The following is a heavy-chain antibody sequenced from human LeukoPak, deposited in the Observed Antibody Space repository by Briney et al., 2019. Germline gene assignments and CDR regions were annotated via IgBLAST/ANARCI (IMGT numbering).Heavy chain of an antibody. V-gene: IGHV3-11*05. Sequence: GGSLRLSCAASGFTFSDYYMSWIRQAPGKGLEWVSYIISSISYTNYADSVKGRFIISRDNSKNTLYLQMNSLRAEDTAVYYCARDWPSEWQQLPDYDAVDIWGQGTMVTVCS. J-gene: IGHJ3*02. CDR2: IISSISYT. CDR3: ARDWPSEWQQLPDYDAVDI. CDR1: GFTFSDYY. D-gene: IGHD6-13*01.